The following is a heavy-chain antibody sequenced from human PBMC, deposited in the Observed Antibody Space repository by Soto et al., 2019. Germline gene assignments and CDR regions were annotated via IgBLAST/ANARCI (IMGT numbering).Heavy chain of an antibody. CDR1: GGTFSSYA. J-gene: IGHJ5*02. CDR3: ARDKCADIVGGGWFDP. Sequence: QVQLVQSGAEVKKPGSSVKVSCKASGGTFSSYAISWVRQAPGQGLEWRVGIIPIFGTANYAQKFQGRVTINADESTSTAYMELSSLRSEDTAVYYCARDKCADIVGGGWFDPWGQGTLVTVSS. V-gene: IGHV1-69*01. D-gene: IGHD1-26*01. CDR2: IIPIFGTA.